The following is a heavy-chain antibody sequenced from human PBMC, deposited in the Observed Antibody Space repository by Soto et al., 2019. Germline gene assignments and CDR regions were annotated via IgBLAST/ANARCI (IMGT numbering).Heavy chain of an antibody. CDR2: ITGSGGST. CDR3: TRDRRVGGYDSSAAYYYYYSYMDV. CDR1: GFTFSSYA. D-gene: IGHD5-12*01. Sequence: GGSLRLSCAASGFTFSSYAMSWVRQAPGKGLEWVSAITGSGGSTYYADSVKGRFTISRDNPKNTLYLQVNSLRAEDTAVYYCTRDRRVGGYDSSAAYYYYYSYMDVWGKGTAVTSP. V-gene: IGHV3-23*01. J-gene: IGHJ6*03.